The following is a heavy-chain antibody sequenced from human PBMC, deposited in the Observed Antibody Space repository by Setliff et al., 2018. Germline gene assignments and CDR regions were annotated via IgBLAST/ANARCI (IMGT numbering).Heavy chain of an antibody. CDR1: GVSITSYNYF. Sequence: SETLSLTCTVSGVSITSYNYFWGWIRQPPGKGLEWIVNIHHSGKAYYNPSLKSRVTMSVDTSKNHVSLKLSSVTAADTAVYYCARAHTWSLPNDNSGYPGWFDPWGQGTRVTVS. CDR3: ARAHTWSLPNDNSGYPGWFDP. V-gene: IGHV4-39*02. D-gene: IGHD3-22*01. J-gene: IGHJ5*02. CDR2: IHHSGKA.